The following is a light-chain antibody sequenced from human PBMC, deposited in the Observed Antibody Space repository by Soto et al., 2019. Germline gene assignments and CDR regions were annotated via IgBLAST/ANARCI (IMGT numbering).Light chain of an antibody. J-gene: IGKJ4*01. CDR1: QAVNTR. CDR3: QQANSFPLT. CDR2: GAS. Sequence: ESVLTQSPATLSSFPGDRVTLSCRASQAVNTRLAWYQHKPGQAPRLLIYGASTRATGIPARFSGSGSGTEFTLTISSLQPEDFATYYCQQANSFPLTFGGGTKVDIK. V-gene: IGKV3-15*01.